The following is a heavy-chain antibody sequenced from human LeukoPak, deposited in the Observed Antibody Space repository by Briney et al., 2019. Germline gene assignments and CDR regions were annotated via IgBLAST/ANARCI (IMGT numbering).Heavy chain of an antibody. Sequence: SETLSLTCTVSNDSISTTTYYWGWIRQSPGQGLEWLGTIYYSGGAYYNPSLKSRVTISVDTSKNQCSLKLSSVTATDTALYYCARHGYYYASGPLFDYWGRGTLVTVSS. CDR3: ARHGYYYASGPLFDY. V-gene: IGHV4-39*01. CDR1: NDSISTTTYY. CDR2: IYYSGGA. J-gene: IGHJ4*02. D-gene: IGHD3-10*01.